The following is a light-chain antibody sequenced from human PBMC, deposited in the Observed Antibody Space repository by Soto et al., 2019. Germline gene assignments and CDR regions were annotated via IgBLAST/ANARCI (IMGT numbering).Light chain of an antibody. CDR1: QSISSW. CDR3: QQYNSFTWT. Sequence: DIPMTQSPSPLSASVGDRVNITCRASQSISSWLAWYQQKPGKAPKLLIYKASSLKSGVPSRFSGSGSGTEFTLTISSLQPDDFATYYCQQYNSFTWTFGQGTKVDIK. CDR2: KAS. J-gene: IGKJ1*01. V-gene: IGKV1-5*03.